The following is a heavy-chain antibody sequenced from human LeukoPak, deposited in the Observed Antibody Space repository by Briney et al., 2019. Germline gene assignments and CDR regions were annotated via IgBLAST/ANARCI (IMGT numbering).Heavy chain of an antibody. CDR1: GFTFSSYD. J-gene: IGHJ4*02. CDR2: IGTVDDT. D-gene: IGHD3-22*01. V-gene: IGHV3-13*04. CDR3: VRERLDDSSGKALQYFDY. Sequence: PGGSLRLSCAASGFTFSSYDFHWVRRATGKGLEWVSAIGTVDDTYYPDSVKGRFTISRENAKNSLYLQMNSLRAGDTAVYYCVRERLDDSSGKALQYFDYWGQGTLVTVSS.